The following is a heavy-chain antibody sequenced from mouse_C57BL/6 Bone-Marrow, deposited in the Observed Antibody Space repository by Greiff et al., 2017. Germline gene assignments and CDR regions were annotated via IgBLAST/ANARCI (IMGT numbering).Heavy chain of an antibody. CDR3: ARRAFPTVVARGYYYAMDY. D-gene: IGHD1-1*01. J-gene: IGHJ4*01. Sequence: VQLQESGPELVKPGASVKISCKASGYAFSSSWMNWVKQRPGKGLEWIGRLYPGDGDTNSNGKFKGKATLTADKSSSTAYMQLSSLPSEDSAVYFCARRAFPTVVARGYYYAMDYWGQGTSVTVSS. CDR2: LYPGDGDT. CDR1: GYAFSSSW. V-gene: IGHV1-82*01.